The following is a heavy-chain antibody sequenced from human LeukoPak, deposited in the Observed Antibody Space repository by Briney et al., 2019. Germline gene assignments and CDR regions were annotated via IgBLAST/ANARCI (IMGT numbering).Heavy chain of an antibody. CDR1: GGSISSGDYY. D-gene: IGHD3-10*01. Sequence: SQTLSLTCTVSGGSISSGDYYWSWIRQPPGKGLEWIGYIYYSGSTYYNPTLKSRVTISVDTSKNQFSLKLSSVTAADTAVYYCASTYYYGSGSYYPTLYYMDVWGKGTTVTVSS. V-gene: IGHV4-30-4*08. CDR3: ASTYYYGSGSYYPTLYYMDV. J-gene: IGHJ6*03. CDR2: IYYSGST.